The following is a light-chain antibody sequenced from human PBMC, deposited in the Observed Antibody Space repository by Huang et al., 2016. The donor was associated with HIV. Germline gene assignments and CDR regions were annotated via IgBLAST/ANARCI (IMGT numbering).Light chain of an antibody. Sequence: EVVLTQSPGTLSLSSGESATLSCRASQHVINNYLAWYQQRPGQAPNLLIYGASSRAIGVPDRFSGNGSGTEFTLTIRRLEPEDCAVFYCQQYDGSPTTFGQGTKLEIK. V-gene: IGKV3-20*01. J-gene: IGKJ2*01. CDR2: GAS. CDR3: QQYDGSPTT. CDR1: QHVINNY.